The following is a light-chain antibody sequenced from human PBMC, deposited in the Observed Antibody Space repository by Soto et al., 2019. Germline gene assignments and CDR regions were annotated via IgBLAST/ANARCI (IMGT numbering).Light chain of an antibody. Sequence: EIVFTLSPAPMYFSPGERATLSFRASQSVSTYLAWFQQKPGQAPRLLIYGASSRATGIPDRFSGSGSGTHFILTISRLEPEDFAVYYCQQYGTSPRAFGPRTKVDIK. CDR3: QQYGTSPRA. J-gene: IGKJ3*01. V-gene: IGKV3-20*01. CDR1: QSVSTY. CDR2: GAS.